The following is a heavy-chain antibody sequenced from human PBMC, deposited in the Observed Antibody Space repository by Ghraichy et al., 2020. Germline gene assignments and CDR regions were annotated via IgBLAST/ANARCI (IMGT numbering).Heavy chain of an antibody. CDR2: IYTSGST. CDR1: GGSISSYY. CDR3: AREDIVVGRQKYYYGMDV. V-gene: IGHV4-4*09. J-gene: IGHJ6*02. Sequence: SETLSLTCTVSGGSISSYYWSWIRQPPGKGLEWIGYIYTSGSTNYNPSLKSRVTISVDTSKNQFSLKLSSVTAADTAVYYCAREDIVVGRQKYYYGMDVWGQGTTVTVSS. D-gene: IGHD2-2*01.